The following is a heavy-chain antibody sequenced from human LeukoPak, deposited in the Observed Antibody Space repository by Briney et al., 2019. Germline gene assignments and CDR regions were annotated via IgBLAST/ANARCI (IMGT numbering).Heavy chain of an antibody. CDR3: ARDNSVDDNAWWFDP. CDR2: ISGSGDST. CDR1: GFTFSSYW. Sequence: PGGSLRLSCAASGFTFSSYWMSWVRQAPGKGLEWVSGISGSGDSTYYADSVKGRFTISRDNPKNTLYLQMNSLRAEDTAIYYCARDNSVDDNAWWFDPWGQGTLVTVSS. J-gene: IGHJ5*02. D-gene: IGHD3-22*01. V-gene: IGHV3-23*01.